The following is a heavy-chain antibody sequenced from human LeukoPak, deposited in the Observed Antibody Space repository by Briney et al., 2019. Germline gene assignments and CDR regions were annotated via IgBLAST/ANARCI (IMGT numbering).Heavy chain of an antibody. CDR3: ARDSNYYDSSGYRYYFDY. D-gene: IGHD3-22*01. J-gene: IGHJ4*02. V-gene: IGHV4-59*01. Sequence: SETLSLTCAVYGGSFSGYYWSWIRQPPGKGLEWIGYIYYSGSTNYNPSLKSRVTISVDTSKNQFSLKLSSVTAADTAVYYCARDSNYYDSSGYRYYFDYWGQGTLATVSS. CDR1: GGSFSGYY. CDR2: IYYSGST.